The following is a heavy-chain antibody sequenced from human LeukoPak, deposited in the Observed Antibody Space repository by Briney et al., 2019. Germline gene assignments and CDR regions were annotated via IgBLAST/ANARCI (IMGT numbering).Heavy chain of an antibody. J-gene: IGHJ4*02. V-gene: IGHV4-39*07. CDR1: GGSIRNSGYY. CDR2: IYYSGST. Sequence: SETLSLTCTVSGGSIRNSGYYWGWIRQPPGKGLEWIGSIYYSGSTYYKPSLKSRVTISVDTSKNQFSLKLSSVTAADTAVYYCARSRKYYYGSGSFDYWGQGTLVTVSS. D-gene: IGHD3-10*01. CDR3: ARSRKYYYGSGSFDY.